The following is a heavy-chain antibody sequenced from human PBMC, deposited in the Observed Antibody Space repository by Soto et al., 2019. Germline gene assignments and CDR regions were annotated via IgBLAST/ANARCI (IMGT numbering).Heavy chain of an antibody. CDR3: TTEKADYYDSSGYSNLDY. CDR1: GFTFSNAW. V-gene: IGHV3-15*01. J-gene: IGHJ4*02. CDR2: IKSKTDGGTT. Sequence: GGSLRLSCAASGFTFSNAWMSWVRQAPGKGLEWVGRIKSKTDGGTTDYAAPVKGRFTISRDDSKNTLYLQMNSLKTEDTAVYYCTTEKADYYDSSGYSNLDYWGQGTLVTVSS. D-gene: IGHD3-22*01.